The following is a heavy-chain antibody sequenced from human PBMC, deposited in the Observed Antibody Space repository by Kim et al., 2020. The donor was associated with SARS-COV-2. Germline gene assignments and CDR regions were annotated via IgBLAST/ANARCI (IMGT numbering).Heavy chain of an antibody. CDR1: GFTVSSNY. Sequence: GGSLRLSCAASGFTVSSNYMSWVRQAPGKGLQWVSVIYSGGSTYYADSVKGRFTISRDNSNNMLYLQMNSLRAEDTAVYYCTTYTSSWHPFDYWGQGTLVTVSS. V-gene: IGHV3-53*01. D-gene: IGHD6-13*01. J-gene: IGHJ4*02. CDR3: TTYTSSWHPFDY. CDR2: IYSGGST.